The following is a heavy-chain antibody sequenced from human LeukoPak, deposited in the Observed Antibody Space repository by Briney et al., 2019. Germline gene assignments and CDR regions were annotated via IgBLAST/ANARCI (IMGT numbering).Heavy chain of an antibody. V-gene: IGHV3-30*02. Sequence: GGSLRLSCTASGFTFSNYGMHWVRQAPGKGLEWVAFIRYDGSNKYYADSVKGRFTASRDNSKNMLYLQMNSLRAEDTAVYYCAKDWYSGGWYLTYFDYWGQGTLVTVSS. CDR2: IRYDGSNK. CDR1: GFTFSNYG. CDR3: AKDWYSGGWYLTYFDY. J-gene: IGHJ4*02. D-gene: IGHD6-19*01.